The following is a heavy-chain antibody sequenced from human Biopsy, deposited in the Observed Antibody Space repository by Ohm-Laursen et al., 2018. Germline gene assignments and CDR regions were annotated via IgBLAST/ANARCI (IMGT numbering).Heavy chain of an antibody. J-gene: IGHJ4*02. CDR3: ARSVGIMAAPIDY. CDR1: GFTFSSYD. CDR2: IGTAADI. D-gene: IGHD3-16*01. V-gene: IGHV3-13*01. Sequence: SLRLSCAASGFTFSSYDMHWVRQVPGKGLEWVSAIGTAADIYYSGSVRGRFTISRDNAKNSLYLQMNSLRVEDTAVYYCARSVGIMAAPIDYWGQGTLVTVSS.